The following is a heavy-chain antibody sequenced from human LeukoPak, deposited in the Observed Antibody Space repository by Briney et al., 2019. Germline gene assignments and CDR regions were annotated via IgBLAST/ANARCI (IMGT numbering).Heavy chain of an antibody. CDR2: ISGSGGST. Sequence: GGSLRLSCAASGFTFSSYAMSWVRQAPGRGLEWVSAISGSGGSTYYADSVKGRFTISRDNSKNTLYLQMNSLRAEDTAVYYCAKIYSSGWYYDYWGQGTLVTVSS. V-gene: IGHV3-23*01. J-gene: IGHJ4*02. CDR3: AKIYSSGWYYDY. D-gene: IGHD6-19*01. CDR1: GFTFSSYA.